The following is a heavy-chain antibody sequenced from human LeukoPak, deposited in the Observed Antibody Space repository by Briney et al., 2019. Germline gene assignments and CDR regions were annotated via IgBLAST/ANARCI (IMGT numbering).Heavy chain of an antibody. V-gene: IGHV4-30-4*08. Sequence: PSETLSLTCNVSGGSISSGDYYWSWIRQPPGKGLEWIGYIYYSGSTYYNPSLKSRVTISVDTSKNQFSLKLSSVTAADTAVYYCARDLFYGTRFDYWGQGTLVTVSS. CDR2: IYYSGST. CDR1: GGSISSGDYY. J-gene: IGHJ4*02. D-gene: IGHD4-17*01. CDR3: ARDLFYGTRFDY.